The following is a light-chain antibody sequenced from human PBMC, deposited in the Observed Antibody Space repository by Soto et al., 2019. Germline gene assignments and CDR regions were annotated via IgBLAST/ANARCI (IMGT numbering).Light chain of an antibody. Sequence: YAAPGERATLSCRASHRIISNLSWYQQKPGQAPRLLIFDAANRATGSPARFSGSGSGTDDTPTISSRQPDADAAPYYHQQSYSTPFAFGQGTLLEIK. CDR3: HQQSYSTPFA. V-gene: IGKV3-11*01. J-gene: IGKJ5*01. CDR2: DAA. CDR1: HRIISN.